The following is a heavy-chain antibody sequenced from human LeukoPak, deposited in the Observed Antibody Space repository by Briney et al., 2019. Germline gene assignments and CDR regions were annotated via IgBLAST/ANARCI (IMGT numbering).Heavy chain of an antibody. D-gene: IGHD6-13*01. CDR3: ARGAAAGLGYYYYYYGMDV. V-gene: IGHV1-18*01. Sequence: ASVKVSCKASKGTFSSYGISWVRQAPGQGLEWMGWISAYNGNTNYAQKLQGRVTMTTDTSTSTAYMELRSLRSDDTAVYYCARGAAAGLGYYYYYYGMDVWGQGTTVTVSS. CDR1: KGTFSSYG. J-gene: IGHJ6*02. CDR2: ISAYNGNT.